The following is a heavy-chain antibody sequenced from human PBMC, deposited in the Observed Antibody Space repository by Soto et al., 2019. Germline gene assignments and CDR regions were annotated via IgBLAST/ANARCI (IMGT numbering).Heavy chain of an antibody. J-gene: IGHJ6*02. CDR3: AREYTAWPLAYGLDV. V-gene: IGHV3-21*01. D-gene: IGHD2-2*02. CDR1: GFTFSTYS. Sequence: GVSLILSGVGSGFTFSTYSINWVRQAPGKGLEWVSSISSRSDIYYADSVKGRFTISRDNAKNSVSLQMNSLRAEDTAVYYCAREYTAWPLAYGLDVWGQGTTVTVSS. CDR2: ISSRSDI.